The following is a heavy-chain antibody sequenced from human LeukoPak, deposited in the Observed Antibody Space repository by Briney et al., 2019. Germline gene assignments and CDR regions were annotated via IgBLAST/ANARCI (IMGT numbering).Heavy chain of an antibody. CDR3: ARTRLLRYFDWSEDAFDI. CDR1: GYTFTSYA. CDR2: INAGNGNT. V-gene: IGHV1-3*01. J-gene: IGHJ3*02. D-gene: IGHD3-9*01. Sequence: ASVKVSCKASGYTFTSYAMHWVRQAPGQRLEWMGWINAGNGNTKYPQKFQGRVTITRDTSASTAYMELSSLRSEDTAVYYCARTRLLRYFDWSEDAFDIWGQGTMVTVSS.